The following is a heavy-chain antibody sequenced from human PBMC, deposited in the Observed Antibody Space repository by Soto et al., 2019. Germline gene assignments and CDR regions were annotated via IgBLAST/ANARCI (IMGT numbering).Heavy chain of an antibody. Sequence: ASETLSLTCTVSGGSISSSSYYWGWIRQPPGKGLEWIGSIYYSGSTYYNPSLKSRVTISVDTSKNQFSLKLSSVTAADTAVYYCASRISQRGYSYFDKAIHYTEVWGKGTTVTVSS. CDR3: ASRISQRGYSYFDKAIHYTEV. D-gene: IGHD5-18*01. J-gene: IGHJ6*03. CDR2: IYYSGST. CDR1: GGSISSSSYY. V-gene: IGHV4-39*01.